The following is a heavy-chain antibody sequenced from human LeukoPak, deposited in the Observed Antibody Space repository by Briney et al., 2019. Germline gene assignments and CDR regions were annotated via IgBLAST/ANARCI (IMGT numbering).Heavy chain of an antibody. J-gene: IGHJ1*01. CDR1: GYTFTGYY. D-gene: IGHD3-3*01. CDR2: INPNSGGS. CDR3: ARASRRITICGVWENAY. Sequence: GAAVKVSFKASGYTFTGYYMHWVRQATGQGLEWMGWINPNSGGSNYAQKFQGRVTMTRDTSISTAYMELSRLRSDDTAVYYCARASRRITICGVWENAYWGEGTLVTVSS. V-gene: IGHV1-2*02.